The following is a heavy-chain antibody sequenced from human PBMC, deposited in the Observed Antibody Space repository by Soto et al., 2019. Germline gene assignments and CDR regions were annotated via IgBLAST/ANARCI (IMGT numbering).Heavy chain of an antibody. CDR3: ASVRLGELSLYRVDY. V-gene: IGHV4-31*03. Sequence: QVQLQESGPGLVKPSQTLSLTCTVSGGSISSGGYYWSWIRQHPGKGLEWIGYIYYSGSTYYNPSLKCRVTISVDTSKNQFSLKLSSVTAADTAVYYCASVRLGELSLYRVDYWGQGTLVTVSS. J-gene: IGHJ4*02. CDR2: IYYSGST. D-gene: IGHD3-16*02. CDR1: GGSISSGGYY.